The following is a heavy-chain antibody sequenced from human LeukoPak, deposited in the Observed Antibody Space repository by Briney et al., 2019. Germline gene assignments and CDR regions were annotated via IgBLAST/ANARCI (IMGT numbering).Heavy chain of an antibody. CDR2: IYYSGST. V-gene: IGHV4-59*01. J-gene: IGHJ4*02. CDR3: ARDSYDSSGYYVLFDY. Sequence: TSETLSLTCTVSGGSISSYYWSWIRQPPGKGLEWIGYIYYSGSTNYNPSLKSRVTISVDTSKNQFSLKLSSVTAADTAVYYCARDSYDSSGYYVLFDYWGQGTLVTVSS. D-gene: IGHD3-22*01. CDR1: GGSISSYY.